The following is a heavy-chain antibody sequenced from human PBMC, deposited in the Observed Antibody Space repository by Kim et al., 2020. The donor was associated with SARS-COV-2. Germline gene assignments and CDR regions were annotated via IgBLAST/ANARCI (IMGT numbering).Heavy chain of an antibody. CDR3: ARSSARSLYYFDY. V-gene: IGHV1-8*02. CDR2: MNPNSGNT. D-gene: IGHD3-22*01. J-gene: IGHJ4*02. Sequence: ASVKVSCKASGYTFTSYDINWVRQATGQGLEWMGWMNPNSGNTGYAQKFQGRVTMTRNTSISTAYMELSSLRSEDTAVYYCARSSARSLYYFDYWGQGTLVTVSS. CDR1: GYTFTSYD.